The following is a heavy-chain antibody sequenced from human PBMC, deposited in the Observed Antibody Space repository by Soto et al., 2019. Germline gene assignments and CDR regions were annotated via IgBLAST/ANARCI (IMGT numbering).Heavy chain of an antibody. Sequence: HPGGSLRLSCAASGFTFSSYAMHWVRQAPGKGLEWVAVISYDGSNKYYADSVKGRFTISRDTSKTQFSLKLSSVTAADTAVYYCAADSSTYHGNPFDFWGQGTLVTVSS. D-gene: IGHD2-2*01. V-gene: IGHV3-30-3*01. CDR2: ISYDGSNK. CDR3: AADSSTYHGNPFDF. J-gene: IGHJ4*02. CDR1: GFTFSSYA.